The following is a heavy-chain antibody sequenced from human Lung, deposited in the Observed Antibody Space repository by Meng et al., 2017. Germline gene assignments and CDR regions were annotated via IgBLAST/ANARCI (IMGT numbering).Heavy chain of an antibody. CDR2: INPNTGNP. J-gene: IGHJ2*01. Sequence: HVQLVQSGSEFKKPGSSVKVSCKASGYTFTRYAMNWVRQAPGQGLEWMGWINPNTGNPTYAQGFTGRFVFSLDTSVSTAYLQISSLKAEDTAVYYCASGWFGELFGYFDLWGRGTLVTVSS. CDR3: ASGWFGELFGYFDL. CDR1: GYTFTRYA. V-gene: IGHV7-4-1*02. D-gene: IGHD3-10*01.